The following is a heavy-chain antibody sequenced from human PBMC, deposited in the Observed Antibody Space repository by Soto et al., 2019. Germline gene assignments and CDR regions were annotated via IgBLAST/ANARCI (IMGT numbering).Heavy chain of an antibody. V-gene: IGHV3-23*01. CDR3: ARGLRDVGIVDY. D-gene: IGHD1-26*01. CDR2: ISDAGERT. J-gene: IGHJ4*02. Sequence: EVQLLESGGGLAQPGGSLRLSCAATGFTFTNYAMTWVRRAAGKGLEWVSAISDAGERTYYADSVRGRFTVSRDNSKNILYLQMSTLRAEDTAVYYCARGLRDVGIVDYWGQGTLVTVSS. CDR1: GFTFTNYA.